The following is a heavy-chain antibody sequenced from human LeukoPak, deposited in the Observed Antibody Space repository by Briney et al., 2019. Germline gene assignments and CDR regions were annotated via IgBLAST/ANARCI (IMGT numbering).Heavy chain of an antibody. D-gene: IGHD2-15*01. CDR2: INHSGST. J-gene: IGHJ5*02. CDR1: GGSFSGYY. Sequence: PSETLSLTCAVYGGSFSGYYWSWIRQPPGKGLEWIGEINHSGSTNYNPSLKSRVTISVDTSKNQFSLKLSSVTAAGTAVYYCARAVVVVAALHPWGQGTLVTVSS. CDR3: ARAVVVVAALHP. V-gene: IGHV4-34*01.